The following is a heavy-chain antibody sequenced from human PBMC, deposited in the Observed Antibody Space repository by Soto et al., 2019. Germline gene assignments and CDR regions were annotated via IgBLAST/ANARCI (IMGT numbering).Heavy chain of an antibody. Sequence: GESLKISCQGSGYIFTTYWITWVRQMPGKGLEWMGRIDPSDSHINYSPSFQGHVTISVDKSISTAYLQWSSLRASDTAMYYCARSRAASGVVPFEPWGQGTLVTVSS. J-gene: IGHJ5*02. CDR2: IDPSDSHI. V-gene: IGHV5-10-1*01. D-gene: IGHD6-13*01. CDR3: ARSRAASGVVPFEP. CDR1: GYIFTTYW.